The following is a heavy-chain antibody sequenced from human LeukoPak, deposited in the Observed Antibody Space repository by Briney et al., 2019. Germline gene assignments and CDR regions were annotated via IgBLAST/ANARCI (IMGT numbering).Heavy chain of an antibody. CDR3: AKDRGGSPHLIWFDS. Sequence: GGSLRLSCAASGFTFGTYTMSWVRQVPGQGLEWVAGISADGARTYYAGSVQGRFTISRDNANNMLNLQLSALRADDAAVYYCAKDRGGSPHLIWFDSWGQGTMVAVSS. CDR2: ISADGART. V-gene: IGHV3-23*01. D-gene: IGHD3-10*01. J-gene: IGHJ5*01. CDR1: GFTFGTYT.